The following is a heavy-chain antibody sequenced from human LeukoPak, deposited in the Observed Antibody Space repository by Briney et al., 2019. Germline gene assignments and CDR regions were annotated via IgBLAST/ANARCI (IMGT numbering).Heavy chain of an antibody. V-gene: IGHV3-21*01. D-gene: IGHD4-17*01. J-gene: IGHJ3*02. Sequence: GGSVTLLCTASGFTFSSYSMKWVRPAPGKGLEWVSSISSSSSYIYYADSVKGRFTISRDNAKNSLYLQMNSLSAEDTAVYYGARDWSVTPTSNAFDIWGQGTMVTVSS. CDR1: GFTFSSYS. CDR3: ARDWSVTPTSNAFDI. CDR2: ISSSSSYI.